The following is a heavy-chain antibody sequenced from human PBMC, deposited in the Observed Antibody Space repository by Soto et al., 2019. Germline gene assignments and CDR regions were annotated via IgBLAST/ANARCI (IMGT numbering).Heavy chain of an antibody. J-gene: IGHJ4*02. CDR3: ARMTFDDYFDY. V-gene: IGHV4-59*01. Sequence: QVQLQESGPGLVKPSETLSLTCTVSGGSISSYYWSWIRQPPGKGLEWIGYIYYSGSTNYNPSLKSRVTISVDTSKNQFSLKLSSVTAADTAVYYCARMTFDDYFDYWGQVTLVTVSS. CDR1: GGSISSYY. D-gene: IGHD2-21*02. CDR2: IYYSGST.